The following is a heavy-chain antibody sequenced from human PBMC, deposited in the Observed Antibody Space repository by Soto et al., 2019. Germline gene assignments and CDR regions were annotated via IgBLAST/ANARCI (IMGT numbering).Heavy chain of an antibody. J-gene: IGHJ4*02. CDR2: IRSKTYGGTT. V-gene: IGHV3-49*03. Sequence: GGSLRLSCTASGFTFGDYAMIWFRQAPGKGLEWVGFIRSKTYGGTTEYAASVKGRFTISRDDSKTIAYLQMNSLKTEDTAVYYCTRDPVGASGYWGQGTLVTVSS. CDR3: TRDPVGASGY. D-gene: IGHD1-26*01. CDR1: GFTFGDYA.